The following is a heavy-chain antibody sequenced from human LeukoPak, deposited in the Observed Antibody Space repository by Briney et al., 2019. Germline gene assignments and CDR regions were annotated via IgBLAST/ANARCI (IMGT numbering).Heavy chain of an antibody. V-gene: IGHV4-34*01. D-gene: IGHD2-2*01. CDR2: INHSGST. Sequence: SETLSLTCTVSGGSISSYYWSWIRQPPGKGLEWIGEINHSGSTNYNPSLKSRVTISVDTSKNQFSLKLSSVTAADTAVYYCARGSPSNSSSHCSSTSCYGGRIDYWGQGTLVTVSS. CDR1: GGSISSYY. CDR3: ARGSPSNSSSHCSSTSCYGGRIDY. J-gene: IGHJ4*02.